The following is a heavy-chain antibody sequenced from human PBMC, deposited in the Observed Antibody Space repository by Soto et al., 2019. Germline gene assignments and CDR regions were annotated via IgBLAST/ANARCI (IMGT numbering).Heavy chain of an antibody. CDR3: ARLTGDPDY. CDR2: VYRTGST. J-gene: IGHJ4*02. V-gene: IGHV4-4*02. D-gene: IGHD7-27*01. CDR1: GGSISTSNW. Sequence: TSETLSLTCAVSGGSISTSNWWSWVRQPPGKGLEWIGEVYRTGSTNYNPSLESRLTISVDKSKNQFSLKLSSVTAADTAVYYCARLTGDPDYWGQGILVTVSS.